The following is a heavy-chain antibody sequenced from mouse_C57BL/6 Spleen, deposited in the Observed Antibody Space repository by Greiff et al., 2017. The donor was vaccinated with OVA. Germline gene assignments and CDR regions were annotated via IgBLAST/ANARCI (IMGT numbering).Heavy chain of an antibody. Sequence: EVQLVESGPGLVKPSQSLSLTCSVTGYSITSGYYWYLLRQSPENNLELVGFINYAGSYNYNPSLKNRSSITRDTSKNQFFLQMNSVTTEDTATYYCARDRRDLDYWGQGTTLTVSS. D-gene: IGHD3-3*01. CDR1: GYSITSGYY. CDR2: INYAGSY. J-gene: IGHJ2*01. CDR3: ARDRRDLDY. V-gene: IGHV3-6*01.